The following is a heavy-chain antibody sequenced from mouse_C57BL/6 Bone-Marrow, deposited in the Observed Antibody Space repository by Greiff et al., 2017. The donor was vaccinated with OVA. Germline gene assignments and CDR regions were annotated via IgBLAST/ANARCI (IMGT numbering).Heavy chain of an antibody. CDR2: IDPENGDT. D-gene: IGHD2-4*01. Sequence: EVKLMESGAELVRPGASVKLSCTASGFNIKDDYMHWVKQRPEQGLEWIGWIDPENGDTEYASKFQGKATITADTSSNTAYLQLSSLTSEDTAVYYCTTYYDYDPYYFDYWGQGTTLTVSS. CDR3: TTYYDYDPYYFDY. CDR1: GFNIKDDY. J-gene: IGHJ2*01. V-gene: IGHV14-4*01.